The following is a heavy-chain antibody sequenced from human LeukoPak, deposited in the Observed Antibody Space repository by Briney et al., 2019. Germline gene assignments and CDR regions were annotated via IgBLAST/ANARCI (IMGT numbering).Heavy chain of an antibody. CDR1: GFTVSSNY. CDR2: IYSGGST. CDR3: ARGDIVVLPAGIPHNWFDP. J-gene: IGHJ5*02. D-gene: IGHD2-2*02. V-gene: IGHV3-53*01. Sequence: GGPLRLSCAASGFTVSSNYMSWVRQAPGKGLEWVSVIYSGGSTYYADSVKGRFTISRDNTKNTMYLQMNSLRAEDTAVYYCARGDIVVLPAGIPHNWFDPWGQGTLVTVSS.